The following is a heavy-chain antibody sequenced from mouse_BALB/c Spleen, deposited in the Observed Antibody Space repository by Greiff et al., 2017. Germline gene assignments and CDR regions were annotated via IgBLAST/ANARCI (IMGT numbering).Heavy chain of an antibody. CDR2: IDPANGNT. CDR3: ARVNYGYWFAY. CDR1: GFNIKDTY. V-gene: IGHV14-3*02. J-gene: IGHJ3*01. Sequence: EVKLVESGAELVKPGASVKLSCTASGFNIKDTYMHWVKQRPEQGLEWIGRIDPANGNTKYDPKFQGKATITADTSSNTAYLQLSSLTSEDTAVYYCARVNYGYWFAYWGQGTLVTVSA. D-gene: IGHD1-2*01.